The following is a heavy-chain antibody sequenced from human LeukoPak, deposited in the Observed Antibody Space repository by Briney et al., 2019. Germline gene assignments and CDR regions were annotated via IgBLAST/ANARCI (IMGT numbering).Heavy chain of an antibody. CDR2: IKSKTDGGTT. Sequence: PGGSLRLSCAASGFTFSNAWMSWVRQAPGKGLEWVGRIKSKTDGGTTDYAAPVKGRFTISRDDSKNTLYLQMNSLKTEDTAVYYCTTDLHGWFLVGATIGTPRGVYWGQGTLVTVSS. J-gene: IGHJ4*02. D-gene: IGHD1-26*01. V-gene: IGHV3-15*01. CDR1: GFTFSNAW. CDR3: TTDLHGWFLVGATIGTPRGVY.